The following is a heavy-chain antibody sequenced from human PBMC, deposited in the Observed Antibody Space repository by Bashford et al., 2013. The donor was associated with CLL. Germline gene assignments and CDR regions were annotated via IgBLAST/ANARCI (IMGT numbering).Heavy chain of an antibody. CDR1: GYNFNTNA. Sequence: ASVKVSCKTSGYNFNTNAMHWVRQAPGQSPEWVGWIDVGIGKTQYSQKLQGRVRITADRSASTSFMELRSLTSQDTAIYYCARDGGMAAFDFWAREPWSPSPQ. CDR3: ARDGGMAAFDF. D-gene: IGHD5-24*01. J-gene: IGHJ4*02. CDR2: IDVGIGKT. V-gene: IGHV1-3*01.